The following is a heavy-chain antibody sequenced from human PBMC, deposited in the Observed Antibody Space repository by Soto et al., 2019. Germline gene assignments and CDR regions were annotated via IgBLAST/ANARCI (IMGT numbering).Heavy chain of an antibody. D-gene: IGHD3-3*01. CDR2: INPSGGST. CDR1: GYTFTSYY. V-gene: IGHV1-46*03. CDR3: ARVQHSPNFWSGQNLDWFDP. J-gene: IGHJ5*02. Sequence: QVQLVQSGAEVKKPGASVKVSCKASGYTFTSYYMHWVRQAPGQGLEWMGIINPSGGSTSYAQKSQGRVTMTRDTSTSTVYMELSSLRSEDTAVYYCARVQHSPNFWSGQNLDWFDPWGQGTLVTVSS.